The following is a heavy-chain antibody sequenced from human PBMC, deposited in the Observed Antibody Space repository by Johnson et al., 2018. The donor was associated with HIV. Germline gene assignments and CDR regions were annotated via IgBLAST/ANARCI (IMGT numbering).Heavy chain of an antibody. D-gene: IGHD6-13*01. CDR2: IYSGGRT. J-gene: IGHJ3*02. V-gene: IGHV3-66*02. Sequence: VQLVESGGGLVQPGGSLRLSCAASGFTVSSNYMSWVRQTPGKGLEWVSVIYSGGRTFYTDSVKGRFTISRDNSKNTLYLQMNSLRAEDTAVYYCASPLEAAAGPMDAFDIWGQGTMVTVSS. CDR3: ASPLEAAAGPMDAFDI. CDR1: GFTVSSNY.